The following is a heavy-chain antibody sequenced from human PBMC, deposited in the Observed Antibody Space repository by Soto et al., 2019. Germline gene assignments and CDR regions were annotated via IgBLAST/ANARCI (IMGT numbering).Heavy chain of an antibody. CDR2: IRSKANSYAT. V-gene: IGHV3-73*02. D-gene: IGHD5-18*01. J-gene: IGHJ4*02. CDR3: TSQGYSYGFVY. CDR1: GFTFSGSA. Sequence: EVQLVESGGGLVQPGGSLKLSCAASGFTFSGSAMHWVRQASGKGLVWVGRIRSKANSYATAYVASVKGRFTISRDDSKNTAYLQMNSLKTEDTAVSYCTSQGYSYGFVYWGQGTLVTVSS.